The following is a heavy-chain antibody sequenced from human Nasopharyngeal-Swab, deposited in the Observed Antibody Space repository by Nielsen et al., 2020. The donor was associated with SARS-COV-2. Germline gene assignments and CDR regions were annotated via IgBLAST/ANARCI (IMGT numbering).Heavy chain of an antibody. CDR2: INHSGST. V-gene: IGHV4-34*01. D-gene: IGHD6-13*01. Sequence: SQTLSLTCAVYGGSFSGYYWSWIRQPPGKGLEWIGEINHSGSTNYNPSLKSRVTISVDTSKNQFSLKLSSVTAADTAVYYCARGGSSSWYYYYYGMDVWGQGPTVTVSS. CDR3: ARGGSSSWYYYYYGMDV. CDR1: GGSFSGYY. J-gene: IGHJ6*02.